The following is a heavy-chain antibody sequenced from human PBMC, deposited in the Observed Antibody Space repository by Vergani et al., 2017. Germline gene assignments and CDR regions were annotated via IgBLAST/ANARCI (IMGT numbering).Heavy chain of an antibody. V-gene: IGHV3-23*03. J-gene: IGHJ6*03. CDR2: IYSGGSST. CDR3: AKDYDFWSGYWVGRNYYMDV. Sequence: EVQLVESGGGLVQPGGSLRLSCAASGFTFSSYAMSWVRQAPGKGLEWVSVIYSGGSSTYSADSVKGRFTISRDNSKNTLYLKMNSLRAEDTAVYYCAKDYDFWSGYWVGRNYYMDVWGKGTTVTVSS. CDR1: GFTFSSYA. D-gene: IGHD3-3*01.